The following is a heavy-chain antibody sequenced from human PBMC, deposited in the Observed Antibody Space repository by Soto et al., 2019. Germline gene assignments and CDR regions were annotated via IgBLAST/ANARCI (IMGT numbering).Heavy chain of an antibody. J-gene: IGHJ6*02. Sequence: ASVKVSCKASGYTFTSYAMHWVRQAPGQRLEWMGWINAGNGNTKYSQKFQGRVTITRDTSASTAYMELSSLRSEDTAVYYCARYQVHLERRPALYRDYYGMDVWGQGTTVTVSS. V-gene: IGHV1-3*01. CDR1: GYTFTSYA. CDR3: ARYQVHLERRPALYRDYYGMDV. D-gene: IGHD1-1*01. CDR2: INAGNGNT.